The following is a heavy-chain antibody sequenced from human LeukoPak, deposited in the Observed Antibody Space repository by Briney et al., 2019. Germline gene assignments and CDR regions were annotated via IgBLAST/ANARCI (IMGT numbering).Heavy chain of an antibody. CDR2: IYYSGST. J-gene: IGHJ4*02. Sequence: SETLSLTCTVSGGSISSSSYYWGWLRQPPGKGLEWIGSIYYSGSTYYNPSLKSRVTISVDTSKNQFSLKLSSVTAADTAVYYCAREYVGDTATYDYWGQGTLVTVSS. V-gene: IGHV4-39*02. CDR3: AREYVGDTATYDY. D-gene: IGHD5-18*01. CDR1: GGSISSSSYY.